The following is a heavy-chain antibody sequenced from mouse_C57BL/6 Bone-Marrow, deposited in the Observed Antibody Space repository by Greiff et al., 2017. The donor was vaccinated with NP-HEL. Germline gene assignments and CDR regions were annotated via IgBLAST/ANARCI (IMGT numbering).Heavy chain of an antibody. Sequence: VQLQQSVAELVRPGASVKLSCTASGFNIKNTYMHWVKQRPEKGLEWIGRIDPANGNTKYAPKFQGKATITADTSSNTAYLQLSSLTSEDTAFYYCAYYYGSSSWFAYWGQGTLVTVSA. CDR3: AYYYGSSSWFAY. CDR2: IDPANGNT. D-gene: IGHD1-1*01. J-gene: IGHJ3*01. CDR1: GFNIKNTY. V-gene: IGHV14-3*01.